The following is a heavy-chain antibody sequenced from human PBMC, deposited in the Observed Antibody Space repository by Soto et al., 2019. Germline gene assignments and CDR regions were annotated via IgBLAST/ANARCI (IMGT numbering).Heavy chain of an antibody. CDR3: ARNNCTNGVCLGSWFDP. CDR2: INHSGST. J-gene: IGHJ5*02. CDR1: CGCFSVCS. D-gene: IGHD2-8*01. V-gene: IGHV4-34*01. Sequence: LSLPFAVSCGCFSVCSWRWIVQPPGKGLEWIGEINHSGSTNYNPSLKSRATISVDTSKNQSSLKLSSVTAADTAVYYCARNNCTNGVCLGSWFDPWGRGNLVNGSS.